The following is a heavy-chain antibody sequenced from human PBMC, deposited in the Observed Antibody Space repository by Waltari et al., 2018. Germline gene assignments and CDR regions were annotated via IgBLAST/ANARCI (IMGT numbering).Heavy chain of an antibody. Sequence: QVQLQESGPGLVKPSETLSLTCTVSGGSISSYYWSWTRKPTGKGLELIGYIYYSGSTNYNPSLKSRVTISVDTSKNQFSLKLGSVTAADTAVYYCARAPNYDFLSGYYPLGYFDLWGRGTLVTVSS. V-gene: IGHV4-59*01. CDR3: ARAPNYDFLSGYYPLGYFDL. CDR1: GGSISSYY. J-gene: IGHJ2*01. CDR2: IYYSGST. D-gene: IGHD3-3*01.